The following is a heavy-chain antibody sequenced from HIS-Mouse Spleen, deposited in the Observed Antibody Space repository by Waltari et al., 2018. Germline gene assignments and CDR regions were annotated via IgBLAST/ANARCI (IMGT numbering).Heavy chain of an antibody. J-gene: IGHJ4*02. CDR1: GDSVSSNSPA. Sequence: QVQLQRSGPGLVKPSQTRPLTCAISGDSVSSNSPAWHWIRQSPSRGLEWLGRTYYRSKWYNDYAVSVKSRITINPDTSKNQFSLQLNSVTPEDTAVYYCARSLDYGGNSERFDYWGQGTLVTVSS. CDR3: ARSLDYGGNSERFDY. CDR2: TYYRSKWYN. V-gene: IGHV6-1*01. D-gene: IGHD4-17*01.